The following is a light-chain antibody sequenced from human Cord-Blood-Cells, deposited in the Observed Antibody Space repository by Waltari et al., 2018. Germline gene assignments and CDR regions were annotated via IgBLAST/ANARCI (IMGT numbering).Light chain of an antibody. Sequence: DIVMTQSPDSLAVSLGERATINCKSSPNVLYSSNNKNYLAWYQQKPGQPPKLLIYWASTRESGVPDRFSGSGSGTDFTLTISSLQAEDVAVYYCQQYYSTPPTFGQGTKLGIK. CDR3: QQYYSTPPT. V-gene: IGKV4-1*01. CDR2: WAS. J-gene: IGKJ2*01. CDR1: PNVLYSSNNKNY.